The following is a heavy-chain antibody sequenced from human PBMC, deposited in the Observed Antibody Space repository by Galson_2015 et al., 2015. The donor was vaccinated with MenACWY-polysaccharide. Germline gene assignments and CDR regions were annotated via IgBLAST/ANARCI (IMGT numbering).Heavy chain of an antibody. Sequence: SLRLSCAASGFTFSNYGMQWGRQAPGKGLEWVTVIAHDGTVTHYTDSVRGRFTVSRDRYRNILYLYMNSLRPDDTAVYFCAKERDARMSSSLNLWGQGTLVIVSS. J-gene: IGHJ4*02. CDR3: AKERDARMSSSLNL. D-gene: IGHD1-20*01. CDR2: IAHDGTVT. V-gene: IGHV3-30*18. CDR1: GFTFSNYG.